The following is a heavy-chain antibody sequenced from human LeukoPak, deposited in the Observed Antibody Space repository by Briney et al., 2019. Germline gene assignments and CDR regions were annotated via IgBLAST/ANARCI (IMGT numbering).Heavy chain of an antibody. CDR1: AESFSPHY. J-gene: IGHJ4*02. V-gene: IGHV4-34*01. CDR2: IIHSEST. CDR3: ARGMVLDS. Sequence: SETLSLTCAVYAESFSPHYWSWIRQPPGKGLEWIGEIIHSESTTYNPSLKSRVTISLDTSKKQFSLNLKSVTAAGTAIYYCARGMVLDSWGQGTLVTVSS. D-gene: IGHD3-10*01.